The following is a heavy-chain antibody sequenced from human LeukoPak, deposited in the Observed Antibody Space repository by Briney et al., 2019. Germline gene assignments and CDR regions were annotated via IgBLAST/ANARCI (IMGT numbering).Heavy chain of an antibody. V-gene: IGHV3-21*01. CDR1: GFTFSLYS. D-gene: IGHD6-19*01. CDR3: ARPKGSGWYNYYFDY. J-gene: IGHJ4*02. Sequence: PGGSVRLSCAASGFTFSLYSITWVRQTPGRGLEWVSSISGSGSYIYYADSVRGRFTVSRDNAKNSLYLQMNSLRAEDTAVYYCARPKGSGWYNYYFDYWSQGTLVTVSS. CDR2: ISGSGSYI.